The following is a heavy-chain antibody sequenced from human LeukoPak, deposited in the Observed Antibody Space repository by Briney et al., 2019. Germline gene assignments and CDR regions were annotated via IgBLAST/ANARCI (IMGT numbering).Heavy chain of an antibody. J-gene: IGHJ3*02. Sequence: PGGSLRLSCLGSGFSLDDYAMHWVRQPPGKGLEWVSSISWDSGNQAYADSVKGRFTISGDNAKNSLFLQMNSLRPEDTAFYYCIKDMGFDLLKDAFHIWGQGTLVTVSS. CDR3: IKDMGFDLLKDAFHI. CDR2: ISWDSGNQ. D-gene: IGHD3-9*01. CDR1: GFSLDDYA. V-gene: IGHV3-9*01.